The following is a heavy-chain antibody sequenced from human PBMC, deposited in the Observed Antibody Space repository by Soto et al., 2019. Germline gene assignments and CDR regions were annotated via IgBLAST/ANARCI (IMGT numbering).Heavy chain of an antibody. Sequence: ASVKVSCKASGYTFTGYYMHWVRQAPGQGLEWMGWINPNSGGTNYAQKFQGWVTMIRDTSISTAYMELSRLRSEDTAVYYCARDGTSHGDYEDYYYGMDVWGQGTTVTVSS. V-gene: IGHV1-2*04. CDR2: INPNSGGT. J-gene: IGHJ6*02. D-gene: IGHD4-17*01. CDR3: ARDGTSHGDYEDYYYGMDV. CDR1: GYTFTGYY.